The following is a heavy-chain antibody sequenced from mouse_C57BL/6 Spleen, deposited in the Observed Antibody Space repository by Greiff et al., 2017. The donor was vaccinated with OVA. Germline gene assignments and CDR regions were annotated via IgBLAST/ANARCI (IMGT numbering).Heavy chain of an antibody. V-gene: IGHV1-80*01. D-gene: IGHD2-1*01. Sequence: VKLMESGAELVKPGASVKISCKASGYAFSSYWMNWVKQRPGKGLEWIGQIYPGDGDTNYNGKFKGKATLTADKSSSTAYMQLSSLTSEDSAVYFCARGGNYDGFDYWGQGTTLTVSS. CDR1: GYAFSSYW. CDR2: IYPGDGDT. J-gene: IGHJ2*01. CDR3: ARGGNYDGFDY.